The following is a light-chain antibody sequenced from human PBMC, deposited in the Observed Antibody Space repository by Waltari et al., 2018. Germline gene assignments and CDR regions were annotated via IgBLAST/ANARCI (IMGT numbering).Light chain of an antibody. CDR2: WAS. Sequence: DIVMTQSPDSLAVSLVETATINCKSSQSVLSSSNNRNSLAWYQQRPGQPPKLLFYWASTRESGVPDRFSGSGSGTSFTLTISSLQAEDVAVYYCHQYYSSPYTFGQGTRLAIK. CDR3: HQYYSSPYT. V-gene: IGKV4-1*01. CDR1: QSVLSSSNNRNS. J-gene: IGKJ2*01.